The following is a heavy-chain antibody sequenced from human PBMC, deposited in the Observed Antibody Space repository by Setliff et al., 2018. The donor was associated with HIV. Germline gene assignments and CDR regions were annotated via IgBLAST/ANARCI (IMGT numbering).Heavy chain of an antibody. Sequence: GESPKISCTGSQYNFTNSWINWVRQMPGKGLEWVGRIDPGDSYTRYSPSFRGHVTISADKSINAAYLQWNSLKASDTAIYYCATSPFSGYQSNSGYWGQGTLGTVSS. CDR2: IDPGDSYT. CDR3: ATSPFSGYQSNSGY. V-gene: IGHV5-10-1*01. D-gene: IGHD3-22*01. CDR1: QYNFTNSW. J-gene: IGHJ4*02.